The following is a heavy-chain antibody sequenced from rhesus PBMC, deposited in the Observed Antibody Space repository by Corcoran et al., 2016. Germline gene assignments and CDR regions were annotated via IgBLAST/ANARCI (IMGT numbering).Heavy chain of an antibody. CDR2: IRSGGST. V-gene: IGHV4-160*01. CDR1: GGSISSNY. Sequence: QVQLQQWGEGLVKPSETLSLTCAVYGGSISSNYWSWIRQPPGKGLECIGRIRSGGSTKYNPSLKSRVTISIDTSKNQCSLKLSSVTAADTAVYYCARDQVDFWTSYYHDYWGQGVLVTVSS. CDR3: ARDQVDFWTSYYHDY. J-gene: IGHJ4*01. D-gene: IGHD3-3*01.